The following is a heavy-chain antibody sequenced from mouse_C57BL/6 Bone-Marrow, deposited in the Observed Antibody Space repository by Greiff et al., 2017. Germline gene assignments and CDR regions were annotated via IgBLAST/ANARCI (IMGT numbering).Heavy chain of an antibody. CDR1: GYTFTSYW. Sequence: QVQLQQPGAELVKPGASVKLSCKASGYTFTSYWMHWVKQRPGRGLEWIGRIDPNSGGTKYNEKFKGKATPTADKSSSTAYMELRSLTSEDSAVYFCSLIYYGYDGAYWGQGTLVTVSA. J-gene: IGHJ3*01. CDR2: IDPNSGGT. D-gene: IGHD2-2*01. CDR3: SLIYYGYDGAY. V-gene: IGHV1-62-3*01.